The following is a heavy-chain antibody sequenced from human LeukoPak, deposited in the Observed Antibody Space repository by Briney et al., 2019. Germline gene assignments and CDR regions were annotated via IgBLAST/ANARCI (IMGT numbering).Heavy chain of an antibody. D-gene: IGHD6-19*01. J-gene: IGHJ1*01. CDR1: GGSFSGY. V-gene: IGHV4-34*01. Sequence: PSETLFLTCAVYGGSFSGYWSWIRQPPGKGLEWIGEINQPGSTNYNPSLKSRVTISVDTSKNQFSLKLTSVTAADTAVYYCARRSHYSGWYVWGQGTLVTVSS. CDR2: INQPGST. CDR3: ARRSHYSGWYV.